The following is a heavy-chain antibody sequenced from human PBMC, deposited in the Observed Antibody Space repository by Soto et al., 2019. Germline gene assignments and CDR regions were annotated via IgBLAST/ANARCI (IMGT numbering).Heavy chain of an antibody. V-gene: IGHV4-4*02. D-gene: IGHD3-16*01. Sequence: QVQLQESGPRLVRPSGALSLTCSVSGASITSGHWWTWVRQSPGKCLEWIGEISDRGSAYSHPSLKSPVSLSVDKSQNQFSLRLTSVTAADTAIYYCTRSTHAMNGGSHYMALDDHLVTGMDVWGPGTTVTVSS. CDR1: GASITSGHW. J-gene: IGHJ6*02. CDR3: TRSTHAMNGGSHYMALDDHLVTGMDV. CDR2: ISDRGSA.